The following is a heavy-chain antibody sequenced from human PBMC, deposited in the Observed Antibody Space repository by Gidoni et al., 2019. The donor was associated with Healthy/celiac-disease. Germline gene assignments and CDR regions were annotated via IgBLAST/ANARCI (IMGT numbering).Heavy chain of an antibody. CDR3: ARHGIDFWSGYPAYYYYMDV. J-gene: IGHJ6*03. D-gene: IGHD3-3*01. CDR2: IYYSGST. V-gene: IGHV4-39*01. CDR1: GGSIRSSSYS. Sequence: QLQLQESGPGLVKPSETLSLTCTVPGGSIRSSSYSWGWIRQPPGKGLEWIGSIYYSGSTYYNPSLKSRVTISVDTSKNQFSLKLSSVTAADTAVYYCARHGIDFWSGYPAYYYYMDVWGKGTTVTVSS.